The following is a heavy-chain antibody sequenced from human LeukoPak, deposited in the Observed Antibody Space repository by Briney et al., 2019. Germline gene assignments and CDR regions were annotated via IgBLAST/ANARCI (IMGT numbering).Heavy chain of an antibody. CDR2: IYYSDST. V-gene: IGHV4-59*01. CDR1: GGSINNYF. J-gene: IGHJ4*02. CDR3: ARGSTVTRWGSFDY. Sequence: KPSETLSLTCTVSGGSINNYFWSWIRQPPGKGLECIAYIYYSDSTNYKPSLKSRVTVSVDTSKNQFSLKLSSVTAADTAVYYCARGSTVTRWGSFDYWGQGTLVTVSS. D-gene: IGHD4-17*01.